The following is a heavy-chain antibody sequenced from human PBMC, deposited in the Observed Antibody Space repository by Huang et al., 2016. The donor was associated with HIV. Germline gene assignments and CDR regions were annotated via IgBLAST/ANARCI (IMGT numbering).Heavy chain of an antibody. CDR1: GGTFSTYG. D-gene: IGHD1-26*01. CDR3: VRDPYSSNGDFDY. CDR2: IVPIYHTP. V-gene: IGHV1-69*01. Sequence: QVQLVQSGAEVKKRGSSVKVSCKTSGGTFSTYGISWVRQAPGQELEWRGGIVPIYHTPHYAQAFKGRLTLSAAEATSTAYMELNSPRSDDTAVYYCVRDPYSSNGDFDYWGQGTLVTVSS. J-gene: IGHJ4*02.